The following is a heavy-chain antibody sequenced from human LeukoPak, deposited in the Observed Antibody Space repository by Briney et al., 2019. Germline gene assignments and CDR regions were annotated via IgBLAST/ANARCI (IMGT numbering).Heavy chain of an antibody. J-gene: IGHJ4*02. Sequence: PGRSLRLSCAASGFTFSSYAMHWVRQAPGKGLEWVAVISYDGSNKYYADSVKGRFTISRDNSKNTLYLQMNSLRAEDTAVYYCERGRWLQARGPSFDYWGQGTLVTVSS. V-gene: IGHV3-30-3*01. D-gene: IGHD5-24*01. CDR3: ERGRWLQARGPSFDY. CDR2: ISYDGSNK. CDR1: GFTFSSYA.